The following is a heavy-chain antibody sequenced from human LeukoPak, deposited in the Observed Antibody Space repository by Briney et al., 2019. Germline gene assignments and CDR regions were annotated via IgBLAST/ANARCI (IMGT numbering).Heavy chain of an antibody. CDR3: ARVLQNYYHMDV. J-gene: IGHJ6*03. CDR2: IYDSGSA. CDR1: GVSINSHY. Sequence: SEPLSLTCTVSGVSINSHYWSWIRQPPGKGLEWLGFIYDSGSANYKSSLKSRVTMTVDTSKNQFSLKLNSVSAADTAVYYCARVLQNYYHMDVWGKGTTVTVSS. V-gene: IGHV4-59*11. D-gene: IGHD3-3*01.